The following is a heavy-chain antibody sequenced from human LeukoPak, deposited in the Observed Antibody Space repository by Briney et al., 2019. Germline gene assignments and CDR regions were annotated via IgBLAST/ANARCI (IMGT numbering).Heavy chain of an antibody. V-gene: IGHV1-2*02. CDR2: INPNSGGT. J-gene: IGHJ4*02. CDR1: GYTFTGYY. CDR3: ARVTGTTRGGSFDY. Sequence: ASVKASCKASGYTFTGYYMHWVRQAPGQGLEWMGWINPNSGGTNYAQKFQGRVTMTRDTSISTAYMELSRLRSDDTAVYYCARVTGTTRGGSFDYWGQGTLVTVSS. D-gene: IGHD1-7*01.